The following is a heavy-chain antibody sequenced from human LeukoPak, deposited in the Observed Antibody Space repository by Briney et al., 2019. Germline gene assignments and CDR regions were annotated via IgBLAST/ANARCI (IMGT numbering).Heavy chain of an antibody. J-gene: IGHJ4*02. CDR1: GGSFSDYY. Sequence: SETLSLTCAVYGGSFSDYYWSWIRQPPGKGLEWIGEINHSGSTNYNPSLKSRVTISVDTSKNQFSLKLSSVTAADTAVYYCARLRNRYSGSYALDYWGQGTLVTVSS. D-gene: IGHD1-26*01. CDR2: INHSGST. V-gene: IGHV4-34*01. CDR3: ARLRNRYSGSYALDY.